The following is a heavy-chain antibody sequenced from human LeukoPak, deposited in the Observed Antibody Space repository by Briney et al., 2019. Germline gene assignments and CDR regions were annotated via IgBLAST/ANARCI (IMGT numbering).Heavy chain of an antibody. V-gene: IGHV3-21*06. J-gene: IGHJ4*02. CDR2: IDSSGGYM. CDR3: LRGDRRDY. Sequence: GGSLRLSCAASGFIFRNLWMTWVRQAPGKGLEWVSSIDSSGGYMFYADSVKGRFIISRDNAKDSLYLQMNSLRVEDTAVYYCLRGDRRDYWGQGTLVTVSS. CDR1: GFIFRNLW.